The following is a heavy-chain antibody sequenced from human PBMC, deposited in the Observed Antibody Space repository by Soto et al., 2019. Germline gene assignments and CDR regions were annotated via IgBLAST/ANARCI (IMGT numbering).Heavy chain of an antibody. V-gene: IGHV3-9*01. CDR1: GFTFDDYA. CDR2: ITWSDSSR. J-gene: IGHJ4*02. CDR3: AREGRCCGAQFDY. D-gene: IGHD2-15*01. Sequence: GGSLRLSCAASGFTFDDYAMHWVRQAPGKGLEWVSGITWSDSSRGYADAVKGRFTISRDNAKNSLYLQMNSLRAEDTAGYYCAREGRCCGAQFDYWGQGTLGTVAS.